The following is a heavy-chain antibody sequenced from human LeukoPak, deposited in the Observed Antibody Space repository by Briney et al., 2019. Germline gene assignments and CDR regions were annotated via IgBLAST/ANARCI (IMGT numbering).Heavy chain of an antibody. V-gene: IGHV1-8*01. CDR1: GYTFTSYD. D-gene: IGHD6-13*01. CDR2: MNPNSGNT. CDR3: ARGSDSSSWYPISRSSYYYYYYMDV. J-gene: IGHJ6*03. Sequence: ASVKVSCKASGYTFTSYDINWVRQATGQGLEWMGWMNPNSGNTGYAQKFQGRATMTRNTSISTAYMELSSLRSEDTAVYYCARGSDSSSWYPISRSSYYYYYYMDVWGKGTTVTVSS.